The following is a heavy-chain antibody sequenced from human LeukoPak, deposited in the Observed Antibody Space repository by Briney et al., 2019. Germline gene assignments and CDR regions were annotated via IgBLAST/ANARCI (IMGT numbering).Heavy chain of an antibody. D-gene: IGHD3-22*01. J-gene: IGHJ3*01. CDR2: VNPDSGGI. CDR3: ARAKNYYGRSGYSDDTFDV. Sequence: ASVKVSCKASGYTFTDNYIHWVRQAPGQGLEWMGRVNPDSGGINYAQKFQGRVTMTRDTSINTAFVELRRLRSDDTATYYCARAKNYYGRSGYSDDTFDVWGHGTMITVSS. CDR1: GYTFTDNY. V-gene: IGHV1-2*06.